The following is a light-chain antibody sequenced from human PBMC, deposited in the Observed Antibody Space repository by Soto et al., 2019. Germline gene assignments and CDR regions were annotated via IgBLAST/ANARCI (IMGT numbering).Light chain of an antibody. Sequence: EIVMTQSPATLSVSPGERATLSCRASQSVSSDLAWYRQKPDQAPRLLIYGASIRATGVPARFSGSGSGTEFTLTISSLQSEDFAVYYCQQYNNWPPWTFGQGTKVEIK. V-gene: IGKV3-15*01. CDR1: QSVSSD. CDR3: QQYNNWPPWT. CDR2: GAS. J-gene: IGKJ1*01.